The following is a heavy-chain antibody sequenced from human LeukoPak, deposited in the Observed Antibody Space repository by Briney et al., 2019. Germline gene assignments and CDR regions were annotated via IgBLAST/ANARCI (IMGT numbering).Heavy chain of an antibody. Sequence: SETLSLTCTVSGGSISSGSYYWSWIRQPAGKGLEWIGRIYTSGSTNYNPSLKSRVTISVDTSKNQFSLKLSSVTAADTAVFYCARGRGGSWGPDAFDIWGQGTMVTVSS. J-gene: IGHJ3*02. CDR1: GGSISSGSYY. CDR3: ARGRGGSWGPDAFDI. D-gene: IGHD3-16*01. V-gene: IGHV4-61*02. CDR2: IYTSGST.